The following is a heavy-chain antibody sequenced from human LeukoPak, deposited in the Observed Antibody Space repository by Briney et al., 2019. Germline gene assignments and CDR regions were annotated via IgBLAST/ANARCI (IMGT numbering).Heavy chain of an antibody. CDR3: ARERSGSYYFDY. D-gene: IGHD6-19*01. CDR1: GGSISSYY. CDR2: IYYSGST. V-gene: IGHV4-59*01. J-gene: IGHJ4*02. Sequence: SSETLSLTCTVSGGSISSYYWSWIRQPPGKGLEWIGYIYYSGSTNYNPSLKSRVTISVDTSKNQFSLKLSSVTAADTAVYYCARERSGSYYFDYWGQGTLVTVSS.